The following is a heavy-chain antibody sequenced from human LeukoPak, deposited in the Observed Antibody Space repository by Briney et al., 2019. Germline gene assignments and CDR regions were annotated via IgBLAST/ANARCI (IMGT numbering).Heavy chain of an antibody. CDR1: GYSISSGYY. J-gene: IGHJ4*02. D-gene: IGHD6-6*01. V-gene: IGHV4-38-2*01. Sequence: SETLSLTCAVSGYSISSGYYWGWIRQPPGKGLEWIGSIYHSGSTYYNPSLKSRVTISVDTSRNQFSLKLSSVTAADTAVYYCARTLGQLAWSTRDYWGQGTLVTVSS. CDR3: ARTLGQLAWSTRDY. CDR2: IYHSGST.